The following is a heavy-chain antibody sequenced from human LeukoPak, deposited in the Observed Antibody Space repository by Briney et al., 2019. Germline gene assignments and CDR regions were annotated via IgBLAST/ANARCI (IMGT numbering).Heavy chain of an antibody. CDR2: IYHSGST. CDR1: GYSISSGYY. Sequence: PSETLSLTCAVSGYSISSGYYWGWIRQPPGKGLEWIGSIYHSGSTYYNPSLKSRVTISVDTSKNQFSLKLSSVTAADTAVYYCARTDFWSGYYTGTVGWFDPWGQGTLVTVSS. V-gene: IGHV4-38-2*01. CDR3: ARTDFWSGYYTGTVGWFDP. J-gene: IGHJ5*02. D-gene: IGHD3-3*01.